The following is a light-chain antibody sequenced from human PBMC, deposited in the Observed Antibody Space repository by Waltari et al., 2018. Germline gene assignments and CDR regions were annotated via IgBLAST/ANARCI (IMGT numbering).Light chain of an antibody. Sequence: QSVLTQAPSASGTPGRGVTVSCSGSASNIRANSVTLYPHVPGAAPKVLIYRSNQRPSGAPDRFSGSKSGTSASLAISGLRSEDEADYYCAAWDDRLDSYVFGTGTRVTVL. J-gene: IGLJ1*01. CDR3: AAWDDRLDSYV. CDR2: RSN. V-gene: IGLV1-44*01. CDR1: ASNIRANS.